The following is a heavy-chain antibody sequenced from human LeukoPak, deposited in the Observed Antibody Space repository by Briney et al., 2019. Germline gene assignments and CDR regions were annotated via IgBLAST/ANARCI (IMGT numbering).Heavy chain of an antibody. D-gene: IGHD3-9*01. CDR2: ISSSSSYI. V-gene: IGHV3-21*01. CDR1: GLTFRNAW. J-gene: IGHJ4*02. CDR3: ARESLLGDYDILTGYDY. Sequence: PGGSLRLSCAASGLTFRNAWMSWVRQAPGKGLEWVSSISSSSSYIYYADSVKGRFTISRDNAKNSLYLQMNSLRAEDTAVYYCARESLLGDYDILTGYDYWGQGTLVTVSS.